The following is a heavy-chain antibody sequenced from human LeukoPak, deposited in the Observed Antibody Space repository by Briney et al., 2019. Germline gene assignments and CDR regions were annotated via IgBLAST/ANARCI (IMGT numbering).Heavy chain of an antibody. D-gene: IGHD6-13*01. V-gene: IGHV4-4*07. Sequence: SETLSLTCTVSGGSISSYYWSWIRQPPGKGLEWIGRIYASGNTDYNPSLKSRVTMSVDTSKNQFSLRLTSVTAADTAVYYCARGGGDISSWYGSYCFDPWGQGTLVTVSS. CDR3: ARGGGDISSWYGSYCFDP. CDR1: GGSISSYY. J-gene: IGHJ5*02. CDR2: IYASGNT.